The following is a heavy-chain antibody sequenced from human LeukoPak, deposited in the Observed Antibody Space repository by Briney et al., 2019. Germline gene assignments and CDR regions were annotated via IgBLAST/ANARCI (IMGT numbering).Heavy chain of an antibody. CDR2: IYHGGTS. V-gene: IGHV4/OR15-8*01. CDR1: GDSINTLKW. J-gene: IGHJ6*02. CDR3: ARAGIESSQYFHYAMDV. Sequence: SETLSLTCVVSGDSINTLKWWTWVRQSPGKGLEWIGEIYHGGTSSYNPSLRSRVTMSLDKSKNQFSLKLNSVTAADTAVYYCARAGIESSQYFHYAMDVWGPGTTVTVSS. D-gene: IGHD6-13*01.